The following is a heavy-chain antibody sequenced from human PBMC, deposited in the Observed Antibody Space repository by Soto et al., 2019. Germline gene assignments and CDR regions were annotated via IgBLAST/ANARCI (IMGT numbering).Heavy chain of an antibody. CDR2: IWYDGSNK. CDR3: ARDSLAARYYYGMDV. V-gene: IGHV3-33*01. J-gene: IGHJ6*02. D-gene: IGHD6-6*01. Sequence: LRLSCAASGFTFSSYGMHWVRQAPGKGLEWVAVIWYDGSNKYYADSVKGRFTISRDNSKNTLYLQMNSLRAEDTAVYYCARDSLAARYYYGMDVWGQGTTVTVSS. CDR1: GFTFSSYG.